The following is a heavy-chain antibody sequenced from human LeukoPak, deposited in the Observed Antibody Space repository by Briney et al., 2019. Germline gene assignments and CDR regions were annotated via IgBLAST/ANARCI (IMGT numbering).Heavy chain of an antibody. D-gene: IGHD2-2*01. CDR2: ISSSGSTI. Sequence: PGGSLRLSCAASGFTFSDYYMSWIRQAPGKGLEWVSYISSSGSTIYYADSVKGRFTISRDNAKNSLYLQMNSLRAEDTAVYYCAIILGYCSSTSCYAFDYWGQGTLVTVSS. V-gene: IGHV3-11*04. CDR1: GFTFSDYY. J-gene: IGHJ4*02. CDR3: AIILGYCSSTSCYAFDY.